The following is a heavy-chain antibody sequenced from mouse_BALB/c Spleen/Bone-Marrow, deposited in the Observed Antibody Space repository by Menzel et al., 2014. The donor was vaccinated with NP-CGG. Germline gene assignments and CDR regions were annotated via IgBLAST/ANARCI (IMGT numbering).Heavy chain of an antibody. Sequence: EVKVEESGGGLVQPGGSRKLSCAASGFTFSSFGMNWVRQAPEKGLEWVAYIGSGSSTIYYADTVMGRFTISRDNPKNTLFLQMTSLRSEDAAMYYCARSGSSSGYFDYWGQGTTLTVSS. D-gene: IGHD1-1*01. J-gene: IGHJ2*01. CDR1: GFTFSSFG. CDR2: IGSGSSTI. CDR3: ARSGSSSGYFDY. V-gene: IGHV5-17*02.